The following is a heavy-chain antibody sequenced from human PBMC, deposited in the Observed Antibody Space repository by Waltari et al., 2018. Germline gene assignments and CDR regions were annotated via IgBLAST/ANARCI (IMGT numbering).Heavy chain of an antibody. D-gene: IGHD5-18*01. CDR2: INPNSGGT. CDR3: ARDLYGYRGGY. J-gene: IGHJ4*02. CDR1: GYTFTGYY. Sequence: QVQLVQSGAEVKKPGASVKVSCKASGYTFTGYYMHWVRQAPGQGLEWMGWINPNSGGTNYAQKCQGRVTMTRDTSISTAYMELSRLRSDDTAVYYCARDLYGYRGGYWGQGTLVTVSS. V-gene: IGHV1-2*02.